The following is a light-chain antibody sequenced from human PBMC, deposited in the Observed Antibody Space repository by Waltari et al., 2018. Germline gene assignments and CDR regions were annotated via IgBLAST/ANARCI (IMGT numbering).Light chain of an antibody. CDR2: KAS. J-gene: IGKJ1*01. V-gene: IGKV1-5*03. CDR1: QKINSW. CDR3: LQYNGEPRT. Sequence: DIQMTQSPSTLSASVGDRVTITCRASQKINSWLAWHQQKPGKAPKLLIHKASSLESGVPSRFSGSGSGTEFTLTISSLQPDDFATYYCLQYNGEPRTFGQGTKVEVK.